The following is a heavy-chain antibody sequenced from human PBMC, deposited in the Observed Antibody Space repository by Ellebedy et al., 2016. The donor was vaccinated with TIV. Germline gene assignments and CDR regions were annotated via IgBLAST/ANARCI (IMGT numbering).Heavy chain of an antibody. CDR1: GGSISTYY. CDR2: IYYSGST. D-gene: IGHD3/OR15-3a*01. CDR3: AREWTSDAFDV. Sequence: SETLSLTXTVSGGSISTYYWSWIRQPPGKGLEWIGYIYYSGSTNYNPSLKSRVTISVDTSKNQFSLKLSSVTAADTALYYCAREWTSDAFDVWGQGTMVTVSS. J-gene: IGHJ3*01. V-gene: IGHV4-4*08.